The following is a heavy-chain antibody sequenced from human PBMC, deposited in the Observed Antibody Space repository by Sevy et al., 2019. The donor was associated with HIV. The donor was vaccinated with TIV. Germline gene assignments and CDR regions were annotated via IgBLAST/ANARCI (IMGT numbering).Heavy chain of an antibody. CDR1: GFTFSSYW. D-gene: IGHD3-22*01. CDR3: ARDYSSGYYLD. CDR2: IKKDGSEK. V-gene: IGHV3-7*03. Sequence: GGSLRLSCAASGFTFSSYWMSWVRQAPGKGLEWVANIKKDGSEKYYVDSVKGRFTISRENAKNSLYLQMNSLRVEDTAVYYCARDYSSGYYLDWGQGTLVTVSS. J-gene: IGHJ4*02.